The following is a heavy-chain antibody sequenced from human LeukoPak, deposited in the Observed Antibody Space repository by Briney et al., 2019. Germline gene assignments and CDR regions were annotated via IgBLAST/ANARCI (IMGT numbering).Heavy chain of an antibody. CDR3: ARHIHSSGWQGVWWFDP. D-gene: IGHD6-19*01. CDR2: IYYSGST. CDR1: GGSISSYY. V-gene: IGHV4-59*08. J-gene: IGHJ5*02. Sequence: PSETLSLTCTVSGGSISSYYWSWIRQPPGKGLEWIGYIYYSGSTNYNPSLKSRVTISVDTSKNQFSLKLSSVTAADTAVYYCARHIHSSGWQGVWWFDPWGRGTLVTVSS.